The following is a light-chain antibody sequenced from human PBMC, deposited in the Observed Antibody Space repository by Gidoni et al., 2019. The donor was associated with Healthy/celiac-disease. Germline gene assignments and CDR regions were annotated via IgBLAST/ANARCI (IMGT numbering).Light chain of an antibody. V-gene: IGKV1-5*03. Sequence: DIQMTQSPSTLSASVGDRVTITCRASQSISSWLAWYQQKPGKAPKLLIHKASSLESGVPSRFSGSGSGTEFTLTISSLQPDDFATYYCQQYNSYSGTFGQGTKVKIK. CDR1: QSISSW. CDR3: QQYNSYSGT. J-gene: IGKJ1*01. CDR2: KAS.